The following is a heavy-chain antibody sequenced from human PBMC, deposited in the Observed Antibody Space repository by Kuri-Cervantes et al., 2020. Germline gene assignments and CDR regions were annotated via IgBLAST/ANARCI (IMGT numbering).Heavy chain of an antibody. CDR3: ATWGIAVARFRSPNFDY. J-gene: IGHJ4*02. V-gene: IGHV4-31*01. CDR1: GGSISNYY. Sequence: LRLSCTVSGGSISNYYWSWIRQHPGKGLEWIGYIYYSGSTYYNPSLKSLVTISVDTSKNQFSLKLTSVTAADTAVYYCATWGIAVARFRSPNFDYWGQGTLVTVSS. CDR2: IYYSGST. D-gene: IGHD6-19*01.